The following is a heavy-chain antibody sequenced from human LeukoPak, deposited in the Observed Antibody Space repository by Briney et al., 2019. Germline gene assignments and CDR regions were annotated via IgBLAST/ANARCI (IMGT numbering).Heavy chain of an antibody. D-gene: IGHD6-13*01. V-gene: IGHV3-74*01. CDR2: INSDGSST. J-gene: IGHJ4*02. CDR1: GFTFSSYW. CDR3: ARARGIAAAAY. Sequence: GGSLRLSCAASGFTFSSYWMHWVRQAPGKGLVWVSRINSDGSSTSYADSVKGRFTIPRDNAKNTLYLQMNSLRAEDTAVYYCARARGIAAAAYWGQGTLVTVSS.